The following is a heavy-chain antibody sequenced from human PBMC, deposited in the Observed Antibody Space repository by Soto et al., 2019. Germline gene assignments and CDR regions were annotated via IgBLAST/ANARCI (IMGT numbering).Heavy chain of an antibody. CDR3: ARLHDY. CDR1: GGSISSSSYY. V-gene: IGHV4-39*01. Sequence: SETLSLTCTVSGGSISSSSYYWGWIRQPPGKGLEWIGSIHYSGSTYYSPSLKSRVTISVDTSKDQFSLKLSSVTAADTAVYYCARLHDYWGQGTLVTVSS. CDR2: IHYSGST. J-gene: IGHJ4*02.